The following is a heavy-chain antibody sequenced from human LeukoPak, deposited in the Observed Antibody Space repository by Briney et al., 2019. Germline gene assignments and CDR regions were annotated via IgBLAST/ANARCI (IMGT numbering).Heavy chain of an antibody. D-gene: IGHD6-19*01. CDR2: ISFIIST. CDR3: AKGTSSLNYDAFDI. CDR1: GFNFSSFG. V-gene: IGHV3-23*01. Sequence: GGCLRLFCAASGFNFSSFGVNWVRQGPGKGLEWVSGISFIISTWSADSVKGRFTISRDNSKNTVYLQMNSLRDDDTDVYYCAKGTSSLNYDAFDIWGQGTLVSVSS. J-gene: IGHJ3*02.